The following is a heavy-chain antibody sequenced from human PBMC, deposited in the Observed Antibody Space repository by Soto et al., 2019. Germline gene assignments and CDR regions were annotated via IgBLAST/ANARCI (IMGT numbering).Heavy chain of an antibody. CDR1: SYTFTCYN. D-gene: IGHD1-26*01. CDR2: INPNSGGT. J-gene: IGHJ3*02. CDR3: ARISYSGSNDAFDI. Sequence: SVKFSCKTSSYTFTCYNMHWVRQGPGQGLEWMGWINPNSGGTNYAQKFQGWVTMTRDTSISTAYMELSRLRSDDTALYYCARISYSGSNDAFDIWGQGTMVTVS. V-gene: IGHV1-2*04.